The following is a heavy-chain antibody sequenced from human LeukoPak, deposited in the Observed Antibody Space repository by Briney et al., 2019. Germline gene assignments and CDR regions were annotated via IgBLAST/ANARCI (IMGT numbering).Heavy chain of an antibody. D-gene: IGHD1-14*01. CDR3: SKGVNTATTAGAY. CDR1: GFTFGNYA. J-gene: IGHJ4*02. Sequence: GGSLRLSCAASGFTFGNYAMNWVRQAPGKGLEWVPAISGSGGTTYHADSVKGRFTISRDNSKNTLYLQMTSLSAGDTALYYCSKGVNTATTAGAYWGQGTLVTVSS. V-gene: IGHV3-23*01. CDR2: ISGSGGTT.